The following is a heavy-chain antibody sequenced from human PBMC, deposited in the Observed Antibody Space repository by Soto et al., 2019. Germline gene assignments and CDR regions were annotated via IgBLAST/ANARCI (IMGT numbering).Heavy chain of an antibody. J-gene: IGHJ6*02. D-gene: IGHD5-12*01. CDR2: ISSSSGST. Sequence: SLRLSCDASGFTFSDYYMSWIRQAPGKGLEYISYISSSSGSTNYADSVKGRFTISRDNAKNSLYLQMSSLRAEDTAVYYCARDRGGYDRLYYYHGMDVWGQGPTVTVSS. CDR1: GFTFSDYY. CDR3: ARDRGGYDRLYYYHGMDV. V-gene: IGHV3-11*06.